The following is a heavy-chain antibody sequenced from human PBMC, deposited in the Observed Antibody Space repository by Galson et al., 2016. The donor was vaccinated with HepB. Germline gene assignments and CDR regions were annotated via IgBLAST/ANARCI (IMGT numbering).Heavy chain of an antibody. CDR3: AKDRGGGYCTTPSCFAFDL. Sequence: SLRLSCAGSGFKIDDYAMHWVRQGPGKGLEWVSGISWNDKTLGHADSVKGRFAVSRDNAKNSLYLEINSLRLEDTALYFCAKDRGGGYCTTPSCFAFDLWGQGTMVTVSS. J-gene: IGHJ3*01. CDR2: ISWNDKTL. D-gene: IGHD2-2*01. CDR1: GFKIDDYA. V-gene: IGHV3-9*01.